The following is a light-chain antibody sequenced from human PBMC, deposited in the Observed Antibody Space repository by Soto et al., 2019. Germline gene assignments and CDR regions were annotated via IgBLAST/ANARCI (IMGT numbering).Light chain of an antibody. Sequence: IVMTQSPDSLAVSLGERATINCKSSQSVLYSSNNNNYLAWYQQKPGQPPKLLIYWASTRESGVPDRFSGSGSGTDFALTISGLQAEDVAVYYCQQYYTTPITFGQGTRLEMK. J-gene: IGKJ5*01. V-gene: IGKV4-1*01. CDR1: QSVLYSSNNNNY. CDR3: QQYYTTPIT. CDR2: WAS.